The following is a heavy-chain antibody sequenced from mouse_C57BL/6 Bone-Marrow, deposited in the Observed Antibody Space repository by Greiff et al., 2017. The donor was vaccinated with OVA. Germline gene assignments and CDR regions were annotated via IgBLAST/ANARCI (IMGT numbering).Heavy chain of an antibody. V-gene: IGHV5-2*01. CDR2: INSDGGST. CDR1: EYEFPSHD. D-gene: IGHD1-1*01. CDR3: ASYYYGSRGDYFDY. J-gene: IGHJ2*01. Sequence: DVKLVESGGGLVQPGESLKLSCESNEYEFPSHDMSWVRKTPEKRLELVAAINSDGGSTYYPDTMERRFIISRDNTKKTLYLQMSSLRSEDTALYYCASYYYGSRGDYFDYWGQGTTLTVSS.